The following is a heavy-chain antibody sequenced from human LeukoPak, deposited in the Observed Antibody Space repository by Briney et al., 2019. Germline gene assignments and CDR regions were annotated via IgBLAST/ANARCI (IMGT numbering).Heavy chain of an antibody. D-gene: IGHD3-10*01. V-gene: IGHV3-23*01. Sequence: GGSLRLSCVASGITFSSYAMSWVRQAPGKGLEWVSAINGGAGSTYYADSVKGRFTISRDNSKNTLFLQVNSLRVEDTAVYYCAKWGAQSGNYRVVDCWGRGTLVTVSS. CDR1: GITFSSYA. J-gene: IGHJ4*02. CDR2: INGGAGST. CDR3: AKWGAQSGNYRVVDC.